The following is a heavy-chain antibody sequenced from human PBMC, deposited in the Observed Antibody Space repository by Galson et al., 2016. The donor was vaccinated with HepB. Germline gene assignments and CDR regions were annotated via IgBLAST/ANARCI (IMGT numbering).Heavy chain of an antibody. CDR1: GFTFSSYA. CDR3: ARNDDQGVGGNNGMDV. D-gene: IGHD3-16*01. CDR2: ISHDESVK. Sequence: SLRLSCAASGFTFSSYAMDWVRQAPGRGLEWVAYISHDESVKHYADSVRGRCTISRDHSKNTLYLQMTSLRPEDSAVYFCARNDDQGVGGNNGMDVWGQGTTVTVSS. J-gene: IGHJ6*02. V-gene: IGHV3-30*14.